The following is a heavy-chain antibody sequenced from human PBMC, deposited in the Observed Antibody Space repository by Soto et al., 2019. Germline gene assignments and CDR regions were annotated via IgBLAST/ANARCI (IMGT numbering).Heavy chain of an antibody. CDR3: ARRGHSYGLDV. V-gene: IGHV5-51*01. D-gene: IGHD3-10*01. J-gene: IGHJ6*02. Sequence: PGESLKISCKGSGYNCATYWIAWVRQLPGKGPEWMGIIYAGDSDTSYSPSFQGQVTISVDKSISTAYLQWNSLKASDTAMYYCARRGHSYGLDVWGQGTKVTVSS. CDR2: IYAGDSDT. CDR1: GYNCATYW.